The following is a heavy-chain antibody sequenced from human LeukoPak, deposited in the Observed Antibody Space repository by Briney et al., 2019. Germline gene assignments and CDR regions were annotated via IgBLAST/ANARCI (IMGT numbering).Heavy chain of an antibody. Sequence: ASVKVSCKASGGTFSSYAISWVRQAPGQGLEWMGRIIPIFGTANYAQKFQGRVTITTDESTSTAYMELGGLRSEDTAVYYCARDRGSYYDSSGYYYGYWGQGTLVTVSS. V-gene: IGHV1-69*05. J-gene: IGHJ4*02. D-gene: IGHD3-22*01. CDR3: ARDRGSYYDSSGYYYGY. CDR2: IIPIFGTA. CDR1: GGTFSSYA.